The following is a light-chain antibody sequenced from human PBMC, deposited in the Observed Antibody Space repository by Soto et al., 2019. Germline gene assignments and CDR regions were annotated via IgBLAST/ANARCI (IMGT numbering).Light chain of an antibody. J-gene: IGKJ1*01. Sequence: EIVLAQSPGTLSLSPGARAPLSCRASQSVTNSFLAWYQQNPGQAPRLLIYGASNRATGIPDRFSGSGSGTDFTLTISRLEPEDFAVYYCQQYGSSGTFGQGTKVDIK. CDR1: QSVTNSF. CDR2: GAS. V-gene: IGKV3-20*01. CDR3: QQYGSSGT.